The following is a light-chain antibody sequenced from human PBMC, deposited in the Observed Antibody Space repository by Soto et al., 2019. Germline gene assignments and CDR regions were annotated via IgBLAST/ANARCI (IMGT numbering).Light chain of an antibody. CDR2: GAS. CDR3: QQYGSSPYT. Sequence: EIVLTQSPGTLSLSPGERATLSCRASQSVRNTYLAWYQQKPGQAPRRLIYGASTRVTGIPDRFSGSGSGTDFTLTISRLEPEVFAVYYCQQYGSSPYTFGPGTKVDIK. J-gene: IGKJ3*01. V-gene: IGKV3-20*01. CDR1: QSVRNTY.